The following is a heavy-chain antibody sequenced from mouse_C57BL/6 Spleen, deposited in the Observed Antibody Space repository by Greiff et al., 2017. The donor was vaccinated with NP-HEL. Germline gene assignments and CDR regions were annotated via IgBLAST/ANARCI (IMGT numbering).Heavy chain of an antibody. Sequence: VKLMESGPELVKPGASVKISCKASGYAFSSSWMNWVKQRPGKGLEWIGRIYPGDGDTNYNGKFKGKATLTADKSSSTAYMQLSSLTSVDSAVYFCAREIYYGNYEVAYWGQGTLVTVSA. CDR1: GYAFSSSW. D-gene: IGHD2-1*01. J-gene: IGHJ3*01. CDR2: IYPGDGDT. CDR3: AREIYYGNYEVAY. V-gene: IGHV1-82*01.